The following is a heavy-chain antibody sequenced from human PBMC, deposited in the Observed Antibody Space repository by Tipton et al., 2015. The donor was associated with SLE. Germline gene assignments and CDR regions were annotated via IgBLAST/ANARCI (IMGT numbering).Heavy chain of an antibody. D-gene: IGHD6-6*01. J-gene: IGHJ4*02. CDR2: ISSSSSTI. CDR3: ARDEVRIAARRQQLEYYFDY. V-gene: IGHV3-48*01. CDR1: GFTVSSNY. Sequence: SLRLSCAASGFTVSSNYMNWVRQAPGKGLEWVSYISSSSSTIYYADSVKGRFTISRDNAKNSLYLQMNSLRAEDTAVYYCARDEVRIAARRQQLEYYFDYWGQGTLVTVSS.